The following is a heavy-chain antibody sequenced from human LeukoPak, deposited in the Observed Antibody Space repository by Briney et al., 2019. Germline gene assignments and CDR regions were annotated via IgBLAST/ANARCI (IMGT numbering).Heavy chain of an antibody. V-gene: IGHV4-59*01. D-gene: IGHD6-19*01. CDR3: ARVETSAWSTSYYYYFHMDV. Sequence: SETLSLTCTVSGGSISSYFWSWIRQPPGKGLEWIGYIYYNGSTNYNPSLKSRVTISVDTSKNQFSLKLNSVTAADTAMYYCARVETSAWSTSYYYYFHMDVWGKGTTVTISS. CDR1: GGSISSYF. CDR2: IYYNGST. J-gene: IGHJ6*03.